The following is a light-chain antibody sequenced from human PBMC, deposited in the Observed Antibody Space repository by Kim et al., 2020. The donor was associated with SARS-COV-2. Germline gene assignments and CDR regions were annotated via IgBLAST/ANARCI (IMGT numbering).Light chain of an antibody. J-gene: IGKJ3*01. CDR2: GAS. Sequence: SPGERAYLSCMASQSVSSSYLAWYQQKPGQAPRLLIYGASSRATGIPDRFSGSGSGTDFTLTISRLEPEDFAVYYCQQYGSSPFTFGPGTKVDIK. CDR1: QSVSSSY. V-gene: IGKV3-20*01. CDR3: QQYGSSPFT.